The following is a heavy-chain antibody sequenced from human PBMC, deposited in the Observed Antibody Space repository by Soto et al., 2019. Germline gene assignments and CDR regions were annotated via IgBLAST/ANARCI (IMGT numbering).Heavy chain of an antibody. CDR1: GGSFSGYY. J-gene: IGHJ3*02. Sequence: SETLSLTCAVYGGSFSGYYWSWIRQPPGKGLEWIGEINHSGSTNYNPSLKSRVTISVDTSKNQFSLKLSSVTAADTAVYYCAYSNNWNYGYAFDIWGQGTMVTVSS. CDR2: INHSGST. CDR3: AYSNNWNYGYAFDI. D-gene: IGHD1-7*01. V-gene: IGHV4-34*01.